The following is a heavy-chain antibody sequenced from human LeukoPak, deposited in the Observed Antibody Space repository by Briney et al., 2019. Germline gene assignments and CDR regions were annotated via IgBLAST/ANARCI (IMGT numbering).Heavy chain of an antibody. CDR1: GGSVSTYY. Sequence: PSETLSLTCTVSGGSVSTYYWNWIRQPPGKGLEWIGYIYYSGSTNYNLSLKSRLTISVDTSNNQFSLKLSSVTAADTAVYYCASTSGYCSGGNCYSAFDYWGQGTLVTVSS. D-gene: IGHD2-15*01. V-gene: IGHV4-59*02. J-gene: IGHJ4*02. CDR2: IYYSGST. CDR3: ASTSGYCSGGNCYSAFDY.